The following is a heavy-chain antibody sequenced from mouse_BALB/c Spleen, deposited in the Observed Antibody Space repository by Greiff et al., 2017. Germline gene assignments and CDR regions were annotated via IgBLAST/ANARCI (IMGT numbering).Heavy chain of an antibody. CDR2: ISSGGSYT. Sequence: EVKVVESGGDLVKPGGSLKLSCAASGFTFSSYGMSWVRQTPDKRLEWVATISSGGSYTYYPDSVKGRFTISRDNAKNTLYLQMSSLKSEDTAMYYCARGINWDYFDYWGQGTTLTVSS. CDR1: GFTFSSYG. J-gene: IGHJ2*01. D-gene: IGHD4-1*01. CDR3: ARGINWDYFDY. V-gene: IGHV5-6*01.